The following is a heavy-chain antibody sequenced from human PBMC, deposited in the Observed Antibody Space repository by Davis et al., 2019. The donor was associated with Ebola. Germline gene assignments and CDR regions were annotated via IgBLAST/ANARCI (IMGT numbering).Heavy chain of an antibody. CDR2: IYHSGST. CDR1: GGSISSSTSY. J-gene: IGHJ4*02. CDR3: ARGSRDGYHLDY. D-gene: IGHD5-24*01. Sequence: SETLSLTCTVSGGSISSSTSYWGWIRQPPGQGLEWVGYIYHSGSTYYNPSLKSRVTISVDTSKNQFSLKLNSVTAADTAVYYCARGSRDGYHLDYWGQGALVTVSS. V-gene: IGHV4-39*07.